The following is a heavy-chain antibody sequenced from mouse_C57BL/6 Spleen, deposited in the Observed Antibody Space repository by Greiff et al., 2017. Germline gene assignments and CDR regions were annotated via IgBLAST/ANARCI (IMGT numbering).Heavy chain of an antibody. CDR1: GYTFTSYG. D-gene: IGHD4-1*02. J-gene: IGHJ4*01. V-gene: IGHV1-81*01. Sequence: QVQLQQSGAELARPGASVKLSCKASGYTFTSYGISWVKQRTGQGLEWIGEIYPRSGNTYYNEKFKGKATLTADKSSSTAYMELRSLTSEDSAVYFCSRGQLGLDYYAMDYWGQGTSVTVSS. CDR2: IYPRSGNT. CDR3: SRGQLGLDYYAMDY.